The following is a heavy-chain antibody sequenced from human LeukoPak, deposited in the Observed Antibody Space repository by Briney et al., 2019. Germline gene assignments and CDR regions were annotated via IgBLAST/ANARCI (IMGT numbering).Heavy chain of an antibody. CDR2: IYYSGST. J-gene: IGHJ5*02. CDR1: GGSISSGGYY. V-gene: IGHV4-31*03. D-gene: IGHD5-18*01. CDR3: ARVTTWIQLWLSYNWFDP. Sequence: SQTLSLTCTVSGGSISSGGYYWSWIRQHPGKGLEWIGYIYYSGSTYYNPSLKSRVTISVDTSKNQFSLKLSSVTAADTAVYYCARVTTWIQLWLSYNWFDPWGQGTLVTVSS.